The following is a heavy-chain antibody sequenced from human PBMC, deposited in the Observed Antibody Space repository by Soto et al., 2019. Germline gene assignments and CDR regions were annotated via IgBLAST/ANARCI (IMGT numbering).Heavy chain of an antibody. CDR1: GYTFTSYG. Sequence: QVQLVQSGAEVKKPGASVKVSCKASGYTFTSYGISWVRQALGQGLEWMGWISAYNGNTNYAQKLQGRVTMTTDTSTSTAYMELRSLRSDDTAVYYCVRAAYGGNFRVSGFDYWGQGTLVTVSS. CDR3: VRAAYGGNFRVSGFDY. J-gene: IGHJ4*02. CDR2: ISAYNGNT. V-gene: IGHV1-18*04. D-gene: IGHD4-17*01.